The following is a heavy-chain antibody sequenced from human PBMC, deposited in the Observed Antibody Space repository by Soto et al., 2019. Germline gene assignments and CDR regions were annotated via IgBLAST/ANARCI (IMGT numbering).Heavy chain of an antibody. D-gene: IGHD2-2*01. V-gene: IGHV3-30*18. CDR3: AKDNCISTSCYRLNNWFDP. J-gene: IGHJ5*02. Sequence: QVQLVESGGGVVQPGRSLRLSCVASGFTFSSYGMHWVRQAPGKGLEWVAVIAYDGSNKYYADSVKGRFTISRDKSKNTLYLQMNSLRAEDTAVYYCAKDNCISTSCYRLNNWFDPWGQGTLVTVSS. CDR1: GFTFSSYG. CDR2: IAYDGSNK.